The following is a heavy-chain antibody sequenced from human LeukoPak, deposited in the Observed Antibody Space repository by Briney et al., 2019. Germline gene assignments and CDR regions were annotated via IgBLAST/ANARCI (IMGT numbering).Heavy chain of an antibody. V-gene: IGHV4-59*01. J-gene: IGHJ5*02. CDR1: GGSISSYY. CDR2: IYYSGST. Sequence: PSETLSLTCTVSGGSISSYYWSWIRQPPGKGLEWIGYIYYSGSTNYNPSLKSRVTISVDTSKNQFSLKLSSVTAADTAVYYCARAQRGIQLWLPWFDPWGQGTLVTVSS. CDR3: ARAQRGIQLWLPWFDP. D-gene: IGHD5-18*01.